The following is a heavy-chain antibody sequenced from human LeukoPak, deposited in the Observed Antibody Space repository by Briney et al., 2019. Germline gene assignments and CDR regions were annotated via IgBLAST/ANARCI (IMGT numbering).Heavy chain of an antibody. V-gene: IGHV3-20*04. CDR2: INWNGGSS. CDR1: GFTFDDYG. J-gene: IGHJ4*02. Sequence: GGSLRLSCAASGFTFDDYGMSWVRQAPGKGLEWVSGINWNGGSSGYADSVKGRFAISRDNAKNSLYLQMNNLRAEDTALYYCARDPKLGQFDYWGQGTLVTVSS. D-gene: IGHD6-13*01. CDR3: ARDPKLGQFDY.